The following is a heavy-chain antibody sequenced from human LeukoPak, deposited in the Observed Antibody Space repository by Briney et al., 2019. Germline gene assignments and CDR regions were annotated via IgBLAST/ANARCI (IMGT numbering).Heavy chain of an antibody. CDR3: ARCYGDYATWFDP. CDR2: VYYSGST. Sequence: PSETLSLTCTVSGGSISSSSYYWGWIRQPPGKGLEWIGSVYYSGSTYYSPSLKSRVTISVDTSKNQFSLKVSSVTAADTAVYYCARCYGDYATWFDPWGQGTQVTVSS. CDR1: GGSISSSSYY. D-gene: IGHD4-17*01. V-gene: IGHV4-39*01. J-gene: IGHJ5*02.